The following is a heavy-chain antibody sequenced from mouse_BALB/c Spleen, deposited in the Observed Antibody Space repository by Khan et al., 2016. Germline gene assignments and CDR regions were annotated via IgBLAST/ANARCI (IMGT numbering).Heavy chain of an antibody. V-gene: IGHV10-1*02. CDR1: GFTFNTYA. J-gene: IGHJ3*01. CDR3: VRQRGNYEAWFAY. Sequence: EVQLVETGGGLVQPKGSLKLSCAASGFTFNTYAMNWVRQAPGKGLEWVARLRSKSNNYATYYADSVKDRFTISRDESQSMLYLQMNNLKTEDTAMYSCVRQRGNYEAWFAYWGQGTLVTVSA. D-gene: IGHD2-1*01. CDR2: LRSKSNNYAT.